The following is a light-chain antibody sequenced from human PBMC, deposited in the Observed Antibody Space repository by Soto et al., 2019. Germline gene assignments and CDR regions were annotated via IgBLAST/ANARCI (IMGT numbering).Light chain of an antibody. Sequence: EIVLTQSPGTLSLSPGDRATLSCRASQSVSNTYLAWYQQRPGQAPRLLIYGASNRATGIPARFSGSGSGTDFTLTISSLEPEDFAVYYCQQRSNWPPITFGQGTRLEIK. CDR1: QSVSNTY. J-gene: IGKJ5*01. CDR2: GAS. CDR3: QQRSNWPPIT. V-gene: IGKV3-11*01.